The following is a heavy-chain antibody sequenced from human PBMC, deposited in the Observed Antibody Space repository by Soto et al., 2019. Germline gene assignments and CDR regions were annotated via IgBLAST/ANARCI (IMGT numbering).Heavy chain of an antibody. V-gene: IGHV4-30-2*01. CDR2: IYHSGST. D-gene: IGHD3-22*01. CDR1: GGSISSGGYS. CDR3: ARVYYDSSGRDAFDI. Sequence: SETLSLTCAVSGGSISSGGYSWSWIRQPPGQGLEEIGYIYHSGSTYYNPSLKSRVAISVDRSKNQFSLKLSSVAAADTAVYYCARVYYDSSGRDAFDIWGQGTMVTVSS. J-gene: IGHJ3*02.